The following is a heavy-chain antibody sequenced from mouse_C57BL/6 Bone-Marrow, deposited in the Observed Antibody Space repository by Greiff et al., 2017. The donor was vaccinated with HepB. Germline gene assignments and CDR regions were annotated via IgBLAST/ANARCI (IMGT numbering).Heavy chain of an antibody. CDR1: GFTFSSYA. V-gene: IGHV5-9-1*02. D-gene: IGHD1-1*01. CDR2: ISSGGDYI. Sequence: EVQLQQSGEGLVKPGGSLKLSCAASGFTFSSYAMSWVRQTPEKRLEWVAYISSGGDYIYYADTVKGRFTISRDNARNTLYLQMSSLKSEDTAMYYCTIYYGSFDYWGQGTTLTVSS. J-gene: IGHJ2*01. CDR3: TIYYGSFDY.